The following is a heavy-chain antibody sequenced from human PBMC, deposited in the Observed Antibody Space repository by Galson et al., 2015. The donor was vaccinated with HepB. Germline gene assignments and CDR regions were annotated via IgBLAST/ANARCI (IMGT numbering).Heavy chain of an antibody. J-gene: IGHJ6*02. Sequence: SLRLSCAASGFTFSIEAMYWVRQAPDKGLEYVAATSYDDKTKYYADSVRGRFTISRYNSKNTLYLQMNSLRLEDTALYYCAKDWGMGVWGQGTTVTVSS. CDR3: AKDWGMGV. CDR2: TSYDDKTK. CDR1: GFTFSIEA. V-gene: IGHV3-30-3*02. D-gene: IGHD3-16*01.